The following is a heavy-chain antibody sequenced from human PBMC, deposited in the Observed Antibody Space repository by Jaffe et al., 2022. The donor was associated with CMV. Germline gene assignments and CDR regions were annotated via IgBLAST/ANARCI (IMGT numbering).Heavy chain of an antibody. CDR1: GFTFSSYG. J-gene: IGHJ6*02. CDR3: ARESSMVRGVIHYYYYGMDV. Sequence: QVQLVESGGGVVQPGRSLRLSCAASGFTFSSYGMHWVRQAPGKGLEWVAVIWYDGSNKYYADSVKGRFTISRDNSKNTLYLQMNSLRAEDTAVYYCARESSMVRGVIHYYYYGMDVWGQGTTVTVSS. CDR2: IWYDGSNK. V-gene: IGHV3-33*01. D-gene: IGHD3-10*01.